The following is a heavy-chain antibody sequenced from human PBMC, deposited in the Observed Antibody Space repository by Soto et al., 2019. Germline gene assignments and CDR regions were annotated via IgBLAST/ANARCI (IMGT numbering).Heavy chain of an antibody. CDR2: INYRGTT. J-gene: IGHJ5*02. CDR1: GGSIIDGQTY. CDR3: ARDAPGVAPA. V-gene: IGHV4-31*03. Sequence: SETLSLSSTVSGGSIIDGQTYLNWIRQHPERGLEWMGYINYRGTTNYSPALKSRLLISIDTSKSQFSLRLTSVTAADTAVYYCARDAPGVAPAWGQGTRVTVSS. D-gene: IGHD2-15*01.